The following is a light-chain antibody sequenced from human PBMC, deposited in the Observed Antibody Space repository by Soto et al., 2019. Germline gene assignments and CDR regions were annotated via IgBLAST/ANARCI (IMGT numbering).Light chain of an antibody. CDR2: DAY. Sequence: EVVLTQSPVTLSLSPGERATLSCRASQSFRGLLAWYQQKPGQAPRLLIYDAYNRATGIPPRFSGSGSGTDFTLTISSLEPEDFAVYFCYQYDSSPWTFGQGTKVDIK. CDR3: YQYDSSPWT. CDR1: QSFRGL. J-gene: IGKJ1*01. V-gene: IGKV3-11*01.